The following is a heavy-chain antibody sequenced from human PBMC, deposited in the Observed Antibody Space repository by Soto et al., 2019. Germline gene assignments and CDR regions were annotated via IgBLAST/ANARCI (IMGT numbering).Heavy chain of an antibody. CDR2: ISYDSSNK. J-gene: IGHJ4*02. CDR1: GFTFSSG. CDR3: AKLVIGYCSGNTCDDY. V-gene: IGHV3-30*18. Sequence: VQLLESGGGLIQPGGSLRLSCAASGFTFSSGIHWLRQAPGKGLEWAAYISYDSSNKFYGDSVKGRFTISRDNSKNTQFLQMNSLRAEDTAVYYCAKLVIGYCSGNTCDDYWGQGTLVAVSS. D-gene: IGHD2-15*01.